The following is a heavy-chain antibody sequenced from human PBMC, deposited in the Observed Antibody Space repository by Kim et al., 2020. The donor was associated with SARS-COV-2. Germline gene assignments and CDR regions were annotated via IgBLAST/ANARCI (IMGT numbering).Heavy chain of an antibody. CDR3: ARVGGATGY. V-gene: IGHV4-59*01. CDR1: GGSISSYY. CDR2: IYYSGST. J-gene: IGHJ4*02. D-gene: IGHD1-26*01. Sequence: SETLSLTCTVSGGSISSYYWSWIRQPPGKGLEWIGYIYYSGSTNYNPSPKSRVTISVDTSKNQFSLKLSSVTAADTAVYYCARVGGATGYWGQGTLVTVSS.